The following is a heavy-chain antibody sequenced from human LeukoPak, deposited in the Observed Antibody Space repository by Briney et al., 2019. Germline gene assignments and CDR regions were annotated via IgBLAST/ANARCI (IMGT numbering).Heavy chain of an antibody. V-gene: IGHV3-43*01. D-gene: IGHD3/OR15-3a*01. CDR1: GFTFDDYT. CDR3: AKESGTDVDPNAFDI. J-gene: IGHJ3*02. Sequence: QAGGSLRLSCAASGFTFDDYTMHWVRQAPGKGLEWVSLISWDGGSTYYADSVKGRFTISRDNSKNSLYLQMNSLRTEDTALYYCAKESGTDVDPNAFDIWGQGTMVTVSS. CDR2: ISWDGGST.